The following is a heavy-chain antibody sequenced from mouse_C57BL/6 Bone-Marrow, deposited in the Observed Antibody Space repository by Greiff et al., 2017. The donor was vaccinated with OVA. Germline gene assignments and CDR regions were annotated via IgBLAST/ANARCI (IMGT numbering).Heavy chain of an antibody. V-gene: IGHV5-12*01. D-gene: IGHD2-4*01. CDR1: GFTFSDYY. CDR3: ARGLRHVDY. J-gene: IGHJ4*01. Sequence: EVQLVESGGGLVQPGGSLKLSCAASGFTFSDYYMYWVRQTPEQRLEWVAYISNGGGSTYYPDTVKGRFTISRDNAKNTLYLQMSRLKSEDTAMYYCARGLRHVDYWGQGTSVTVSS. CDR2: ISNGGGST.